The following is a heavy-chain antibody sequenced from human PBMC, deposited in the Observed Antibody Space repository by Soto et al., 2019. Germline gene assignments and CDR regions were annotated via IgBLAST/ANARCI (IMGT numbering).Heavy chain of an antibody. J-gene: IGHJ4*02. CDR3: AGNIYGYTSYYY. CDR2: IYYSGST. D-gene: IGHD5-18*01. CDR1: GGSISSGDYY. Sequence: QVQLQESGPGLVKPSQTLSLTCTVSGGSISSGDYYWSWIRQPPGKGLEWIGYIYYSGSTYYNPSLKSRVTISVDASKNLSSLRLSYVTAADTAVYSCAGNIYGYTSYYYCGQGTLVTVSS. V-gene: IGHV4-30-4*01.